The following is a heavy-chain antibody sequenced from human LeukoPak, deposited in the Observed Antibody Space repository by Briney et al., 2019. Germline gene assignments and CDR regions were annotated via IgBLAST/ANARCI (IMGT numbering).Heavy chain of an antibody. CDR1: GGSISNYW. V-gene: IGHV4-59*01. Sequence: SETLSLTCTVSGGSISNYWWIWLPQPPGKGLEWIGYVFDSGGTNYNPSLKSRVTISVDTSKKQFSLKLSSVTAADTAVYYCARGYSRSWNYFDYGGQGTLVTVS. D-gene: IGHD6-13*01. CDR3: ARGYSRSWNYFDY. J-gene: IGHJ4*02. CDR2: VFDSGGT.